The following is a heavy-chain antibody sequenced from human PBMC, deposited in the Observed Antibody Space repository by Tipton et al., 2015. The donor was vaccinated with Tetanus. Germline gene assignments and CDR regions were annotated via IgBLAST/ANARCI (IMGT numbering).Heavy chain of an antibody. CDR3: ARHPLRFFAYYYMDV. CDR2: IYYSGST. CDR1: GGPISSSSYY. Sequence: LRLSCTVSGGPISSSSYYWGWIRQPPGKGLEWIGSIYYSGSTYYNPSLKSRVTISVDTSKNQFSLKLSSVTAADTAVYYCARHPLRFFAYYYMDVWGKGTTVTVSS. D-gene: IGHD3-3*01. V-gene: IGHV4-39*01. J-gene: IGHJ6*03.